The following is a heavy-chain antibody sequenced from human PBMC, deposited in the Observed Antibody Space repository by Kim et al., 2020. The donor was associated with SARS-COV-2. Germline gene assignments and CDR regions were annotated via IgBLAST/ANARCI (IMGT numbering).Heavy chain of an antibody. CDR1: GGSISSSSNY. J-gene: IGHJ4*02. Sequence: SETLSLTCTVSGGSISSSSNYWGWIRQPPGKGLEWIGSISYSGGTYSSPSLKSRVTMSVDTSKNQFSLTVSSVTAADSAVYYCARRGRAVGATRYFDYWGQGILVTVSS. V-gene: IGHV4-39*01. CDR3: ARRGRAVGATRYFDY. D-gene: IGHD1-26*01. CDR2: ISYSGGT.